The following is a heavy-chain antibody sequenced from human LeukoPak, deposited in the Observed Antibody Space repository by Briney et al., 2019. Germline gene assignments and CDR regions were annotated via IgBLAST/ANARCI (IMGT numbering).Heavy chain of an antibody. Sequence: SETLSLTCTVSGGSISSSSYYWGWIRQPPGKGLEWIGSIYYSGSTYYNPSLKSRVTISVDTSKNQFSLKLSSVTAADTAVYYCSRQLGYYYYYMDVWGKGTTVTISS. V-gene: IGHV4-39*07. CDR2: IYYSGST. J-gene: IGHJ6*03. CDR3: SRQLGYYYYYMDV. CDR1: GGSISSSSYY. D-gene: IGHD5-18*01.